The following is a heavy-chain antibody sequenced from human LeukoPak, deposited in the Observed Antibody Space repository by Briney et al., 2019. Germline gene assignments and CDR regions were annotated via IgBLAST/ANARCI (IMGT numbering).Heavy chain of an antibody. CDR3: ARDRPQEYCGGDCYSMGDAFDI. CDR2: IYYSGST. J-gene: IGHJ3*02. CDR1: GGSISSYY. V-gene: IGHV4-59*01. D-gene: IGHD2-21*02. Sequence: SETLCLTCTVSGGSISSYYWSWIRQPPGKGLEWIGYIYYSGSTNYNPSLKSRVTISVDTSKNQFSLKLSSVTAADTAVYYCARDRPQEYCGGDCYSMGDAFDIWGQGTMVTVSS.